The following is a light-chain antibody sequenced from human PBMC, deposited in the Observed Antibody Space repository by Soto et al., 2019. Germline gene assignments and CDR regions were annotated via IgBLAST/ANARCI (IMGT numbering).Light chain of an antibody. Sequence: DIQLTQSPSFLSASVGDRVTITCRASQDISRSLVWYQQKPGKAPKVLIYGASTLQSGVPSTFSGSGSGTEFTLTISSLQPEDFASYYCQQLDTFPRAFGQGTRLEIK. CDR2: GAS. J-gene: IGKJ5*01. CDR1: QDISRS. V-gene: IGKV1-9*01. CDR3: QQLDTFPRA.